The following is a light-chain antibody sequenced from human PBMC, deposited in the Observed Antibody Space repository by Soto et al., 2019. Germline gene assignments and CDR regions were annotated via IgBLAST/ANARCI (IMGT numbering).Light chain of an antibody. J-gene: IGKJ3*01. Sequence: VVLTQSPATLSLSPGERASRSRRASRSVSNYLAWYQQKPGQAPRLLIYNASNRASGVPARFSGSGSGTDFAPTISSLEPEDFAVYYCQQRSNWLFGPGTKVDI. CDR1: RSVSNY. V-gene: IGKV3-11*01. CDR3: QQRSNWL. CDR2: NAS.